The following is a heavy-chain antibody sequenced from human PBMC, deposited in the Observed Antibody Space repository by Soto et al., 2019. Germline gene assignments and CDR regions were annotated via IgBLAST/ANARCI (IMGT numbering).Heavy chain of an antibody. CDR2: MNPNSGNT. CDR1: GYTFTSDD. J-gene: IGHJ3*02. V-gene: IGHV1-8*01. CDR3: ASAVVVAANDAFDI. Sequence: ASVKVSCKASGYTFTSDDIDWVRQATGQGLEWMGWMNPNSGNTGYAQKFQGRVTMTRNTSISTAYMELSSLRSEDTAVYYCASAVVVAANDAFDIWGQGTMVTVSS. D-gene: IGHD2-15*01.